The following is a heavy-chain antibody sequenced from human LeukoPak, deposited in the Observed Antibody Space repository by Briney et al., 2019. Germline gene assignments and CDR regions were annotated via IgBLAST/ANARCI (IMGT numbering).Heavy chain of an antibody. V-gene: IGHV4-59*01. CDR1: GGSISSYY. CDR3: ARSVYYDSSGFIGDAFDI. Sequence: PSETLSLTCTVSGGSISSYYWSWIRQPPRKGLEGIGYIYYSGSTNYNPSLKSRVTISVDTSKNQFSLKLSSVTAADTAVYYCARSVYYDSSGFIGDAFDIWGQGTMVTVSS. CDR2: IYYSGST. D-gene: IGHD3-22*01. J-gene: IGHJ3*02.